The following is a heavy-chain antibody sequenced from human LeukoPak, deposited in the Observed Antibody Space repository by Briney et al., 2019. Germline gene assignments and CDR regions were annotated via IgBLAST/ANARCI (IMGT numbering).Heavy chain of an antibody. CDR1: GGSISSYY. D-gene: IGHD2-15*01. J-gene: IGHJ6*02. CDR3: ASPKLGYCSGGSCFV. CDR2: IYYSGST. V-gene: IGHV4-39*07. Sequence: SETLSLTCTVSGGSISSYYWSRIRQPPGKGLEWIGSIYYSGSTYYNPSLKSRVTISVDTSKNQFSLKLSSVTAADTAVYYCASPKLGYCSGGSCFVWGQGTTVTVSS.